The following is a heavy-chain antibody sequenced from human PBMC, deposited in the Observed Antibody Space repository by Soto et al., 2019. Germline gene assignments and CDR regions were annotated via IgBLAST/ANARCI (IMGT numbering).Heavy chain of an antibody. D-gene: IGHD2-15*01. CDR2: IKAYNGNT. Sequence: ASVMVSCRASVYTFISYGISWVRLAPGQGIVWMGRIKAYNGNTNYAQKLQGRVTMTTDTSTSTAYMELRSVRSDDTAVYYCARDGGCSGGSCYSDFDYWGRGTLVTVSS. CDR1: VYTFISYG. CDR3: ARDGGCSGGSCYSDFDY. V-gene: IGHV1-18*01. J-gene: IGHJ4*02.